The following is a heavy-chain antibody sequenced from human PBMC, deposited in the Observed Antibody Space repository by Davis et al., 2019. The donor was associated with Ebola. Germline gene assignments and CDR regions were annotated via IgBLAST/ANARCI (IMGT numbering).Heavy chain of an antibody. CDR1: GAFVSSGGYS. CDR2: YYYTGST. Sequence: SETLSLTCVVSGAFVSSGGYSWIWIRQPPGKGLEWIGNYYYTGSTYYSPSLRSRVTISVDTSKNLFSLKLTSVTAADTAVYFCAGAGYSSGWNFASWGQGTLVTVSS. V-gene: IGHV4-30-4*07. D-gene: IGHD6-19*01. CDR3: AGAGYSSGWNFAS. J-gene: IGHJ4*02.